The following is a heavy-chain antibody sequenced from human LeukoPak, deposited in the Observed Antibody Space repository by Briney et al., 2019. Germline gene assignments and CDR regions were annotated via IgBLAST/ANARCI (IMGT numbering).Heavy chain of an antibody. CDR1: GGSISSYY. CDR3: ARDRTRDGYNYHGIYYYYYMDV. CDR2: IYYIGST. D-gene: IGHD5-24*01. V-gene: IGHV4-59*01. Sequence: SETLSLTCTVSGGSISSYYWSWIRQPSGKGLEGIGYIYYIGSTNHNPSLKSRVTISVDTSKNQFSLKLSSVTAADTAVYYCARDRTRDGYNYHGIYYYYYMDVWGKGTTVTVSS. J-gene: IGHJ6*03.